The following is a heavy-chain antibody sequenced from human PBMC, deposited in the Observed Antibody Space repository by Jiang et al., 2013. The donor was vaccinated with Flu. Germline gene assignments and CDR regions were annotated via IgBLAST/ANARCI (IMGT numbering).Heavy chain of an antibody. J-gene: IGHJ4*02. V-gene: IGHV1-2*02. CDR2: INPNSGDR. Sequence: SGAEVKKPGASVKVSCKASGYTLTDYYMHWVRQAPGQGLEWMGWINPNSGDRNYAQKFQDRVTMTWDTSISTIYMELSGLRSDDTAVYYCARCGSYNSLGTLDYWGQGTLVTVSS. CDR1: GYTLTDYY. D-gene: IGHD3-22*01. CDR3: ARCGSYNSLGTLDY.